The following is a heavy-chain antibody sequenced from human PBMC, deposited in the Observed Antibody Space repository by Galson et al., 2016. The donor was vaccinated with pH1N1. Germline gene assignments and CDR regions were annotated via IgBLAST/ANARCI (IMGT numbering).Heavy chain of an antibody. D-gene: IGHD3-22*01. J-gene: IGHJ4*02. CDR2: INHDGSA. V-gene: IGHV4-34*01. CDR1: GGSFSGYY. CDR3: TTKNYYDSTGYL. Sequence: SETLSLTCLVYGGSFSGYYWSWIRQPPGKGLEWIGEINHDGSANYNPSLKSRVTMLVDTSKNQFSLKLSSVTAADTAVYYCTTKNYYDSTGYLWGQGTLVTVSS.